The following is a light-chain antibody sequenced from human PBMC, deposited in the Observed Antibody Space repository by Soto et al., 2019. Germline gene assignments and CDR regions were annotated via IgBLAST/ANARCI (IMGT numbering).Light chain of an antibody. V-gene: IGKV3-20*01. CDR2: ATS. Sequence: EIVFTQSPGTLSLSPGERATLSCRASQSVGTNYLAWFQQKPGQAPRLLIYATSTRATGIPDRFSGSGSGTDFTLTITRLEPEDFAVYYCQQYDSSPRTFG. CDR1: QSVGTNY. CDR3: QQYDSSPRT. J-gene: IGKJ1*01.